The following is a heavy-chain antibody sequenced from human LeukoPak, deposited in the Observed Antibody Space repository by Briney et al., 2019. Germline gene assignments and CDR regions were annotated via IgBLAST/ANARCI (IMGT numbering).Heavy chain of an antibody. CDR2: ISSGGNT. J-gene: IGHJ4*02. CDR1: GFTVSSNS. D-gene: IGHD2-15*01. Sequence: GGSLRLSCKVSGFTVSSNSWSGVRQAPGKGLEWVSFISSGGNTDHSDSVKGRFTISRDNSKNTLYLQMNSLRAEDTAIYYCARRAGEYSHPYDYWGQGTLVTVSS. V-gene: IGHV3-53*01. CDR3: ARRAGEYSHPYDY.